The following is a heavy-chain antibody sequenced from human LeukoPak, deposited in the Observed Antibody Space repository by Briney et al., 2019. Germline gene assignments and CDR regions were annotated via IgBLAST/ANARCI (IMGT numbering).Heavy chain of an antibody. CDR3: ARDRRSFYYYYMDV. CDR1: GFTLSSYA. V-gene: IGHV3-30-3*01. J-gene: IGHJ6*03. Sequence: GGSLRLSCAASGFTLSSYAMHWVRQAPGKGLEWVAVISYDGSNKYYADSVKGRFTISRDNSKNTLYLQMNSLRAEDTAVYYCARDRRSFYYYYMDVWGKGTTVTVSS. CDR2: ISYDGSNK.